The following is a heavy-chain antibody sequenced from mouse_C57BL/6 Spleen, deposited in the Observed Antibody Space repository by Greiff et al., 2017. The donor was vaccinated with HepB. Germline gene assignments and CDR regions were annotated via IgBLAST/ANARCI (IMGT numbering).Heavy chain of an antibody. CDR1: GFTFSDYG. CDR3: ARHSNYVWDY. D-gene: IGHD2-5*01. V-gene: IGHV5-17*01. CDR2: ISSGSSTI. Sequence: EVKLVESGGGLVKPGGSLKLSCAASGFTFSDYGMHWVRQAPEKGLEWVAYISSGSSTIYYADTVKGRFTISRDNAKNTLFLQMTSLRSEDTAMYYCARHSNYVWDYWGQGTTLTVSS. J-gene: IGHJ2*01.